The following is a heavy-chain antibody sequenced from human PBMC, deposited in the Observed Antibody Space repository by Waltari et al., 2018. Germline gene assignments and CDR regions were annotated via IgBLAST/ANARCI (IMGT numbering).Heavy chain of an antibody. Sequence: EVQLLESGGGLVQPGGSLRLCCSASGFTFCRYTMSWVRQAPGKGREWVSAISGSGGSTYYADSVKGRFTISRDNSKNTLYLQMNSLRAEDTAVYYCAKVVSSSWYLDYWGQGTLVTVSS. J-gene: IGHJ4*02. D-gene: IGHD6-13*01. V-gene: IGHV3-23*01. CDR3: AKVVSSSWYLDY. CDR1: GFTFCRYT. CDR2: ISGSGGST.